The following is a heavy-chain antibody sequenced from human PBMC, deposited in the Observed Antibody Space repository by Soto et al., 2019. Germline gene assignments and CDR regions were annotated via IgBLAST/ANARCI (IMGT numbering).Heavy chain of an antibody. Sequence: QVQLVQSGAEVKKPGAAVKVSCKASGHTFTSYAMHWVRQAPGQRLAWMGWINAGNGNTKYSQKFQGRVTITRDTSASTAYMELSSLRSEVTAVYYCAAGAQWMGAFDILGQGTMVPVSS. CDR3: AAGAQWMGAFDI. CDR1: GHTFTSYA. V-gene: IGHV1-3*01. D-gene: IGHD6-19*01. CDR2: INAGNGNT. J-gene: IGHJ3*02.